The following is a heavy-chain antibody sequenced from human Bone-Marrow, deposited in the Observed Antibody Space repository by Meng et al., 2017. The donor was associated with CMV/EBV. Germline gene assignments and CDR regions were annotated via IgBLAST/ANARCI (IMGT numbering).Heavy chain of an antibody. J-gene: IGHJ6*01. CDR1: GGSISSSSYY. V-gene: IGHV4-39*07. Sequence: SETLSLTCTVSGGSISSSSYYWGWIRQPPGKGLEWIGSIYYSGSTYYNPSLKSRVTISVDTSKNQFSLKLSSVTAADTAVYYCAVTYYDYPRGYYYYGMDVWGQGTTVTVSS. D-gene: IGHD3-3*01. CDR2: IYYSGST. CDR3: AVTYYDYPRGYYYYGMDV.